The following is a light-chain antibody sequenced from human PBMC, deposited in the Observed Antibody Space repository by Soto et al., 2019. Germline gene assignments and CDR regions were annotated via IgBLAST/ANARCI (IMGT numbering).Light chain of an antibody. Sequence: EVVFTQSPATVSLSPGERATLSCRASQSVSRYLAWYQQKPGQAPRLLIYDASNRATGIPARFSGSGSGTDFTLTISSLEPEDFAVYYCQQRSNWPPITFGQGTRLEIK. CDR1: QSVSRY. CDR2: DAS. J-gene: IGKJ5*01. V-gene: IGKV3-11*01. CDR3: QQRSNWPPIT.